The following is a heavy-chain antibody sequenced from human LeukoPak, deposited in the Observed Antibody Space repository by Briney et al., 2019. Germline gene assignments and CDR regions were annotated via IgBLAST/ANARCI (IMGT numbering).Heavy chain of an antibody. CDR3: ARTHYNASGSDFSAPFDY. CDR2: ILPISGIA. D-gene: IGHD3-10*01. V-gene: IGHV1-69*13. J-gene: IGHJ4*02. CDR1: GGNFINYV. Sequence: ASVKVSCKTSGGNFINYVISWVRQAPGQGLEWMGGILPISGIADSAQRFQGRVTIIADESTTTAYMELSSLRSEDTAVYYCARTHYNASGSDFSAPFDYWGQGTLVTVSS.